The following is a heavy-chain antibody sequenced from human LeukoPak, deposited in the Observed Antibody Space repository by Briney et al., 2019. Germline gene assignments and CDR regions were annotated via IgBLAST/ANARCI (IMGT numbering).Heavy chain of an antibody. CDR2: ISGSGGST. V-gene: IGHV3-23*01. CDR3: AKDDRYCSGGSCYRWFDP. D-gene: IGHD2-15*01. Sequence: PGGSLRLSCAASGFTFSSYAMSWVRQAPGKGLEWVSAISGSGGSTYYADSVKGRFTISRDNPKNTLYLQMNSLRAEDTAVYYCAKDDRYCSGGSCYRWFDPWGQGTLVTVSS. J-gene: IGHJ5*02. CDR1: GFTFSSYA.